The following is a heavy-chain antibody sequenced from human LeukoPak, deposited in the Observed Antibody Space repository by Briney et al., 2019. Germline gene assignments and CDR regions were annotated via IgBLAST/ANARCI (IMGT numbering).Heavy chain of an antibody. J-gene: IGHJ6*04. D-gene: IGHD2-2*01. CDR3: ARERRYCSSTSCFYYYYGMDV. CDR2: ISWNSGSI. Sequence: GGSLRLSCAASGFTFDDYAMHWVRQAPGKGLEWVSGISWNSGSIGYADSVKGRFTISRDNAKNSLYLQMNSLRSEDTAVYYCARERRYCSSTSCFYYYYGMDVWGKGTTVTVSS. CDR1: GFTFDDYA. V-gene: IGHV3-9*01.